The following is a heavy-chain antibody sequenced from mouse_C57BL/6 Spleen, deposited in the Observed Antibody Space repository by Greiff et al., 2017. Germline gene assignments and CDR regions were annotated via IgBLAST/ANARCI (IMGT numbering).Heavy chain of an antibody. V-gene: IGHV1-69*01. D-gene: IGHD1-1*01. Sequence: VQLQQPGAELVMPGASVKLSCKASGYTFTSCWMHWVKQRPGQGLEWIGEIDPSDSYTNYNQKFKGKSTLTVDKSSSTAYMQLNSLTSEDSAVFYCARVTTVCDAMYYWGQGTSVTVS. J-gene: IGHJ4*01. CDR2: IDPSDSYT. CDR3: ARVTTVCDAMYY. CDR1: GYTFTSCW.